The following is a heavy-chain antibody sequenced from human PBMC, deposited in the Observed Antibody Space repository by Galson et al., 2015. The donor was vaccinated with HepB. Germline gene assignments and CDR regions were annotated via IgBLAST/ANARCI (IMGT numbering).Heavy chain of an antibody. CDR1: GDSVSSNSAV. CDR3: AYGVDV. Sequence: CAISGDSVSSNSAVWNWIRQSPSRGFEGWGRTYYRSNWRKVYALFVGSRIITNADISRNQISLQLNSVTPEDTAIYSCAYGVDVWGQGTTVTVSS. CDR2: TYYRSNWRK. V-gene: IGHV6-1*01. J-gene: IGHJ6*02.